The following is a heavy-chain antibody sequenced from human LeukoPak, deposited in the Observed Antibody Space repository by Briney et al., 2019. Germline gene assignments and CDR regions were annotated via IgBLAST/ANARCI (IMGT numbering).Heavy chain of an antibody. J-gene: IGHJ4*02. V-gene: IGHV3-30*03. CDR3: ARAGGYFDWLPWDY. CDR2: ISYDGSNE. Sequence: GGSLRLSCAASGFTFSTYGMHWVRQAPGKGLEWVAVISYDGSNEYYADSVKGRFTISRDNSKNTLYLQMSSLRAEDTAVYYCARAGGYFDWLPWDYWGQGTLVTVSS. CDR1: GFTFSTYG. D-gene: IGHD3-9*01.